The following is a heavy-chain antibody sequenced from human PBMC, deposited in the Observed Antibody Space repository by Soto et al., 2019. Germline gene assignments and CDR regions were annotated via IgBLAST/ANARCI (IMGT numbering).Heavy chain of an antibody. J-gene: IGHJ4*02. Sequence: TGGSLRLSCAASGFTFSSYAMNWVRQAPGKGLEWVSAISGGGGTTYYADSVKGRFTISRDNSKNTLYLEVNSLRAEDTAVYYCAVRQISSAWYWPLDYWGQGTLVTVSS. CDR2: ISGGGGTT. D-gene: IGHD2-2*01. V-gene: IGHV3-23*01. CDR3: AVRQISSAWYWPLDY. CDR1: GFTFSSYA.